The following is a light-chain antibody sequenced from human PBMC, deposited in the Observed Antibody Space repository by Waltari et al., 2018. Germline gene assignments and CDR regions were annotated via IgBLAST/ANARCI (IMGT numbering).Light chain of an antibody. CDR3: QHSYSTPYT. V-gene: IGKV1-39*01. J-gene: IGKJ2*01. Sequence: DIQMTQSPSSLSASEGDRVTINCRASQSISSYLNWYQQKPGRAPKLLIYAASSLQSGVPSRFSGSGSGTDFSFTISSLQREDFATYYCQHSYSTPYTFGQGTKVEIK. CDR1: QSISSY. CDR2: AAS.